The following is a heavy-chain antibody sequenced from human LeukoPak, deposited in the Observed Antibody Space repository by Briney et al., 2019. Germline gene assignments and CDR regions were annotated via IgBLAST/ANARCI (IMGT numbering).Heavy chain of an antibody. CDR1: GFTFSNAY. D-gene: IGHD5-18*01. CDR3: TTGTWVQLWLPDY. V-gene: IGHV3-15*01. Sequence: GGSLRLSCAASGFTFSNAYMSWVRQAPGKGLEWVGHIKSKTDGWTTDYAAPVKGRFIISRDDSKNTLYLELSSLKTEDTAVYYCTTGTWVQLWLPDYWGQGTLVTVSS. J-gene: IGHJ4*02. CDR2: IKSKTDGWTT.